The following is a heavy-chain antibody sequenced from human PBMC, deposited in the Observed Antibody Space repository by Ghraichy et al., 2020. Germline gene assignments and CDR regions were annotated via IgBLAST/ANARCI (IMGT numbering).Heavy chain of an antibody. J-gene: IGHJ4*02. CDR3: ARDMGLMAAAGGGSFDY. Sequence: GGSLRLSCAASGFTFSSYAMHWVRQAPGKGLEWVAVISYDGSNKYYADSVKGRFTISRDNSKNTLYLQMNSLRAEDTAVYYCARDMGLMAAAGGGSFDYWGQGTLVTVSS. V-gene: IGHV3-30-3*01. CDR2: ISYDGSNK. CDR1: GFTFSSYA. D-gene: IGHD6-13*01.